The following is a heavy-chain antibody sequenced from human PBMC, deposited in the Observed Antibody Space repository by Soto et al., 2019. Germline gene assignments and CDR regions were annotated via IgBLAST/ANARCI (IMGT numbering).Heavy chain of an antibody. J-gene: IGHJ5*02. Sequence: PSETLSLTCTVSGGSISSYYWSWIRQPAGKGLEWIGRIYTSGSTNYNPSLKSRVTMSVDTSKNQFSLKLSSVTAADTAVYYCARDNXIMVRGVVPLFSNWFDPWGQGTLVTVSS. CDR2: IYTSGST. V-gene: IGHV4-4*07. CDR1: GGSISSYY. CDR3: ARDNXIMVRGVVPLFSNWFDP. D-gene: IGHD3-10*01.